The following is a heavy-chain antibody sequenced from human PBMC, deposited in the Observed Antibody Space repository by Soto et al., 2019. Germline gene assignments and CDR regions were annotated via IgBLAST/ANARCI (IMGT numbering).Heavy chain of an antibody. CDR1: GYTFTSYY. CDR3: ARATISTKQYFQH. J-gene: IGHJ1*01. CDR2: INPSGGST. D-gene: IGHD3-3*01. Sequence: GASVKVSCRASGYTFTSYYMHWVRQAPGQGLEWMGIINPSGGSTSYAQKFQGRVTMTRDTSTSTVYMELSSLRSEDTAVYYCARATISTKQYFQHWGQGTLVTVSS. V-gene: IGHV1-46*03.